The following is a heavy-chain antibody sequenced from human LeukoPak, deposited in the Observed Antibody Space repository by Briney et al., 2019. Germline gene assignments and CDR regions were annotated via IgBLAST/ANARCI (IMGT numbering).Heavy chain of an antibody. CDR3: ASSHSSNWYPQY. V-gene: IGHV6-1*01. J-gene: IGHJ4*02. Sequence: SQTLSLTCAISGDSVSSNSAAWNWIRLSPSRGLVWLGRTYYRSKWYNDYAVSVKSRITINPDTSKNQFSLQLNSVTPEDTAVYYCASSHSSNWYPQYWGQGTLVTVSS. D-gene: IGHD6-13*01. CDR1: GDSVSSNSAA. CDR2: TYYRSKWYN.